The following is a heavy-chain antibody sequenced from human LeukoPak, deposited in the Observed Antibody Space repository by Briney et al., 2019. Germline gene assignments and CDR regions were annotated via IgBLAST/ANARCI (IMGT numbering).Heavy chain of an antibody. CDR1: GFTFSSYT. D-gene: IGHD3-9*01. CDR2: ISSSSRDI. J-gene: IGHJ6*03. Sequence: GGSLRLSCAASGFTFSSYTMNWVRQAPGKGLEWVAAISSSSRDIFYADSVKGRFSISRDNTHNSLSLRMNSLGAEDTAVYYCAREGIRYFDWLLRYYYYYYMDVWGKGTTVTVSS. CDR3: AREGIRYFDWLLRYYYYYYMDV. V-gene: IGHV3-21*01.